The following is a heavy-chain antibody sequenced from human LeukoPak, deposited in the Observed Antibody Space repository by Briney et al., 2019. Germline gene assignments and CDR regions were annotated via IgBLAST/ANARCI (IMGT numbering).Heavy chain of an antibody. CDR1: GYTFTSYG. D-gene: IGHD2-2*01. V-gene: IGHV1-18*01. CDR3: ARDAGYCSSTSCLIPFDP. J-gene: IGHJ5*02. CDR2: ISAYNGNT. Sequence: ASVKVSCKASGYTFTSYGISWVRQAPGQGLEWMGWISAYNGNTNYAQKLQGRVTMTTDTSTSTAYMELRSLRSDDTAVYYCARDAGYCSSTSCLIPFDPWGQGTLVTVSS.